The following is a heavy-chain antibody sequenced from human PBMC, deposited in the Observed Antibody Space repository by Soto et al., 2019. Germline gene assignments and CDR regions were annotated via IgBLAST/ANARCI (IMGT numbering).Heavy chain of an antibody. J-gene: IGHJ4*02. D-gene: IGHD3-10*01. Sequence: DVQLLESGGGLEQPGGSLRLSCVVSGFTFGTYAMSWVRQAPERGLEWVSAVGGSDEYTYYADSVKGRFTISRDNFKNTLSLQMNSLRAEDTALYYCVKGSRSSRPYYFDHWGQGTLVTVSS. CDR2: VGGSDEYT. V-gene: IGHV3-23*01. CDR3: VKGSRSSRPYYFDH. CDR1: GFTFGTYA.